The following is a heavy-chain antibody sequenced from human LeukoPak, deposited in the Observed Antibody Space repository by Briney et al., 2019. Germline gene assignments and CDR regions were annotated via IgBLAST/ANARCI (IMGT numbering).Heavy chain of an antibody. CDR3: ARGAWELRYFDY. Sequence: ASVKVSCKTSGYTFTSYGISWVRQAPGQGLEWMGWISAYNGNTNYAQKFQGRVTMTRNTSISTAYMELSSLRSEDTAVYYCARGAWELRYFDYWGQGTLVTVSS. CDR2: ISAYNGNT. CDR1: GYTFTSYG. V-gene: IGHV1-18*01. D-gene: IGHD1-26*01. J-gene: IGHJ4*02.